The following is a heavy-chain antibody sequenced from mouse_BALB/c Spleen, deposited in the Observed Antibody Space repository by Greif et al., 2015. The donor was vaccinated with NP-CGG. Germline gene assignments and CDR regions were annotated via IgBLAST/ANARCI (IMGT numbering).Heavy chain of an antibody. J-gene: IGHJ4*01. Sequence: QVQLQQSGAELVKPGASVKLSCKASGYTFTSYYMYWVKQRPGQGLEWIGEINPSNGGTNFNEKFKSKATLTVDKSSSTAYMQLSSLTSEDSAVYYCRVGPDYYAMDYWGQGTSVTVSS. CDR1: GYTFTSYY. CDR3: RVGPDYYAMDY. V-gene: IGHV1S81*02. CDR2: INPSNGGT.